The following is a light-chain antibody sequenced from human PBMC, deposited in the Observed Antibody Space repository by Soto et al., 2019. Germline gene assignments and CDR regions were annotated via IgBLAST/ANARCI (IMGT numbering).Light chain of an antibody. V-gene: IGKV1-6*02. Sequence: ANTMTQSPPALSAYVGEKVTITWWARQGIRNDLGGYQQKPGKAPKLLIYAASSLQSGAPSRFSGSGSGTDFTLTISRLEPEDFAVYYCQQYGSSSWTLGQGSKL. CDR2: AAS. CDR1: QGIRND. CDR3: QQYGSSSWT. J-gene: IGKJ1*01.